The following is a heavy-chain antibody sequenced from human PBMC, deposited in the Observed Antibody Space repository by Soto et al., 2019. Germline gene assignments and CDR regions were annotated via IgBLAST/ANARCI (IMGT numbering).Heavy chain of an antibody. D-gene: IGHD3-10*01. V-gene: IGHV1-69*01. J-gene: IGHJ4*02. CDR2: IIPIFGTP. Sequence: QVQLVQSGAEVKKPGSSVKVSCKASGGIFSTYAISWLRQAPGQGLEWMGGIIPIFGTPNYAQRFQGRVTITADESTSTAYMELSRRRSEDTAVYYCARDRDDYGSGNYYIRIDFWGQGTLVTVSS. CDR3: ARDRDDYGSGNYYIRIDF. CDR1: GGIFSTYA.